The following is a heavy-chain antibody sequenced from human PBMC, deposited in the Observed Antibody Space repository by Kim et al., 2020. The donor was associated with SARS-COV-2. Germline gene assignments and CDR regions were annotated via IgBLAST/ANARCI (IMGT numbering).Heavy chain of an antibody. CDR3: ARYQIAAAGTYYYYGMDV. CDR2: ISSSGSTI. CDR1: GFTFSDYY. J-gene: IGHJ6*02. Sequence: GGSLRLSCAASGFTFSDYYMSWIRQAPGKGLEWVSYISSSGSTIYYADSVKGRFTISRDNAKNSLYLQMNSLRAEDTAVYYCARYQIAAAGTYYYYGMDVWGQGTTVTVSS. V-gene: IGHV3-11*04. D-gene: IGHD6-13*01.